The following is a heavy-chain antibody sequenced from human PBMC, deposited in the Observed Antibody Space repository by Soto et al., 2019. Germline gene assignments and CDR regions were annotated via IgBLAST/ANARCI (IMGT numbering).Heavy chain of an antibody. CDR3: AKTRRGYDMFFYGLDV. CDR1: GFRFSDYG. Sequence: DLVESGGGVVQPGRSLRLACAVSGFRFSDYGMHWVRQAPGKGLEWVAVISNDGSKKYYGDSVQGRFTISRDDSKSTVYVQMDSLKPEDTAVYYCAKTRRGYDMFFYGLDVWGQGTTVTVSS. V-gene: IGHV3-30*18. CDR2: ISNDGSKK. D-gene: IGHD5-12*01. J-gene: IGHJ6*02.